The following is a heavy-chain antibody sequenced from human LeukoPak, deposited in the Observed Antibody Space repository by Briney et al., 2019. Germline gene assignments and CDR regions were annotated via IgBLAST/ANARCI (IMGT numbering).Heavy chain of an antibody. Sequence: GGSLRLSCAASGFTFSSYAMHWVRQAPGKGLEWVAVISYDGSNKYYADSVKGRFTISRDNSKNTLYLQMNSLRAEDTAVYYCARPSYSNYYYYYYMDVWGKGTTVTVSS. CDR1: GFTFSSYA. CDR3: ARPSYSNYYYYYYMDV. D-gene: IGHD4-11*01. J-gene: IGHJ6*03. V-gene: IGHV3-30-3*01. CDR2: ISYDGSNK.